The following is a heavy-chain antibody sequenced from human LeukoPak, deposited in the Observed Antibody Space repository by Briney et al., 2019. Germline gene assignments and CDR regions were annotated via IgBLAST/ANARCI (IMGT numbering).Heavy chain of an antibody. D-gene: IGHD5-24*01. CDR1: GFTFSTYW. Sequence: PGGSLSLSCATSGFTFSTYWMSWVRQAPGKGLEWVANIKQDGSETYYADSVKGRFTIFRDNAKNSLYLQMDSLRVEDTAVYYCANGDGFDYWGQGTLVIASS. J-gene: IGHJ4*02. CDR3: ANGDGFDY. V-gene: IGHV3-7*01. CDR2: IKQDGSET.